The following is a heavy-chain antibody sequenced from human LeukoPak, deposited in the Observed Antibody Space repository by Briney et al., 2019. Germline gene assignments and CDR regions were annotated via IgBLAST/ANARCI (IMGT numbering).Heavy chain of an antibody. CDR3: ARGLSSGSNPPFDY. CDR1: GGSFSGYY. J-gene: IGHJ4*02. D-gene: IGHD6-19*01. CDR2: INHSGST. Sequence: SETLSLTCAVYGGSFSGYYWSWIRQPPGKGLEWIGEINHSGSTNYNPSLKSRVTISVDTSKNQFSLKLSSVTAADTAVYYCARGLSSGSNPPFDYWGQGTLVTVSS. V-gene: IGHV4-34*01.